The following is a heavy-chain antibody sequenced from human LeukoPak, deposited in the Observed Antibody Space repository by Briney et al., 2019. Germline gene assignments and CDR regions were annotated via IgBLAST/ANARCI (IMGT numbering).Heavy chain of an antibody. CDR2: INPNTGGT. Sequence: ASVKVPCKASGYTFTGYYMHWVRQAPGQGLEWMGWINPNTGGTNYAQKFQGRVTMTRDTSISTAYMELSRLRSDDTAVYYCARGLHGYSTGWFDYWGQGTLVTVSS. V-gene: IGHV1-2*02. D-gene: IGHD6-19*01. J-gene: IGHJ4*02. CDR1: GYTFTGYY. CDR3: ARGLHGYSTGWFDY.